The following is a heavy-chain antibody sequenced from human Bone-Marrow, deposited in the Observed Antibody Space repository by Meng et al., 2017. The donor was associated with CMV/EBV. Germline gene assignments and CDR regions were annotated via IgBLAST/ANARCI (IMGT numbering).Heavy chain of an antibody. D-gene: IGHD3-3*01. CDR3: ARDEGYYDFWSGYYTGEHYYYYGMDV. CDR1: GFTFSSYW. Sequence: GESLKISCAASGFTFSSYWMHWVRQAPGKGLVWVSRINSDGSSTSYADSEKGRFTISRDNAKNTLYLQMNSLRAEDTAVYYCARDEGYYDFWSGYYTGEHYYYYGMDVWGQGNTVTVSS. J-gene: IGHJ6*02. CDR2: INSDGSST. V-gene: IGHV3-74*01.